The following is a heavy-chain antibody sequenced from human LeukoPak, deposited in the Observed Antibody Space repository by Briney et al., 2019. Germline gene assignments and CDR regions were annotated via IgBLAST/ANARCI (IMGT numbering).Heavy chain of an antibody. V-gene: IGHV3-74*01. CDR3: VSFYETY. D-gene: IGHD2-2*01. CDR2: INSDGSWT. Sequence: HPGGSLRLSCAASGHYWMHWVRQAPGKGLVWVSHINSDGSWTSYADSVKGRFTISKDNAKNTVYLQMNNLRAEDTAVYYCVSFYETYWGRGTLVTASS. J-gene: IGHJ4*02. CDR1: GHYW.